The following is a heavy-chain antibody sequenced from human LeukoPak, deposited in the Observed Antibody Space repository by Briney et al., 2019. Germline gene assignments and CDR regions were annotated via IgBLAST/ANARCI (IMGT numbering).Heavy chain of an antibody. J-gene: IGHJ4*02. CDR2: ISSNGGST. V-gene: IGHV3-64*01. Sequence: GGSLRLSCAASGFTFSSYAMHWVRQAPGKGLEYVSAISSNGGSTYYANSVKGRFAISRDNSKNTLYLQMGSLRAEDMAVYYCARDAGGRVYVPSDHWGQGTLVTVSS. CDR3: ARDAGGRVYVPSDH. CDR1: GFTFSSYA. D-gene: IGHD3-16*01.